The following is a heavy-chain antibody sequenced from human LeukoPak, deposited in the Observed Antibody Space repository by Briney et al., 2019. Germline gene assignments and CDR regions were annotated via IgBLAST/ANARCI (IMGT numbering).Heavy chain of an antibody. CDR2: ISYDGSNK. V-gene: IGHV3-30*18. D-gene: IGHD2-2*01. CDR3: AKDESLSGYCSSTSCYARDY. Sequence: PGGSLRLSCAASGFTFSSYGMHWVRQAPGKGLEWVAVISYDGSNKYYADSVKGRFTISRDNSKNTLSLQMNSLRAEDTAVYYCAKDESLSGYCSSTSCYARDYWGQGTLVTVSS. J-gene: IGHJ4*02. CDR1: GFTFSSYG.